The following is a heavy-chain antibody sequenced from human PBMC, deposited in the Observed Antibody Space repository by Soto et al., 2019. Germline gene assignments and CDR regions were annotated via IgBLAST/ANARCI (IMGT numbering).Heavy chain of an antibody. D-gene: IGHD3-10*01. J-gene: IGHJ4*02. CDR2: ISDNGGNT. Sequence: PGGSLRLSCAASGFTFSRYAMSWVRQAPGKALEWVSSISDNGGNTYYVDSVKGRFTMSRDSSKNTLYLQMNNLRAEDTAIYYCAKAYYYGSGSNYQTFDYWGQGTLVTVSS. CDR3: AKAYYYGSGSNYQTFDY. V-gene: IGHV3-23*01. CDR1: GFTFSRYA.